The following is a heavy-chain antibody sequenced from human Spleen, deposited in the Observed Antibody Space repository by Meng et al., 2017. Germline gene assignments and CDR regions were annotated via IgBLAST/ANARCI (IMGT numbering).Heavy chain of an antibody. J-gene: IGHJ4*02. CDR2: TSHDSSNK. CDR1: GFIFSTSP. Sequence: GGSLRLSCAASGFIFSTSPMHWVRQAPGKGLEWVAVTSHDSSNKYYADSVKGRFTISRDNSENTLYLLMNSLRTEDTAVYYCAKDVFGSIDYWGQGTLVTVSS. CDR3: AKDVFGSIDY. D-gene: IGHD3-10*01. V-gene: IGHV3-30*01.